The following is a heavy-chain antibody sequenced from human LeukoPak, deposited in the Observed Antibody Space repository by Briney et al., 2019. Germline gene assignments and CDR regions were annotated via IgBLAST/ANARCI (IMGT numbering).Heavy chain of an antibody. J-gene: IGHJ2*01. CDR3: ARGPSSGSWYFDL. D-gene: IGHD3-22*01. Sequence: SQTLSLTCGISGDTVSRNTATWNWIRQSPSRGLEWLGRTYYGSRWFNDNSESVKSRIIITPDTSKNHFSLQLNSVTPEDTAVYYCARGPSSGSWYFDLWGRGTLVIVSS. V-gene: IGHV6-1*01. CDR1: GDTVSRNTAT. CDR2: TYYGSRWFN.